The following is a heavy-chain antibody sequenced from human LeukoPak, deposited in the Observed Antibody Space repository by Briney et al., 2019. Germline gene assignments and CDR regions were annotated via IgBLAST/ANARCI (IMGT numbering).Heavy chain of an antibody. J-gene: IGHJ4*02. CDR1: GGTFSSYA. CDR2: IIPIFGTA. D-gene: IGHD3-10*01. CDR3: ARGKGYSSGSYYKPYFDY. Sequence: GASVKVSCKASGGTFSSYAISWVRQAPGQGLEWMGGIIPIFGTANYAQKFQGRVTIAADESTSTAYMELSSLRSEDTAVYYCARGKGYSSGSYYKPYFDYWGQGTLVTVSS. V-gene: IGHV1-69*13.